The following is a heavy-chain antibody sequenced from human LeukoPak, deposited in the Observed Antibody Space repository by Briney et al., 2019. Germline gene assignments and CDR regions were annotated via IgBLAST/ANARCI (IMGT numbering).Heavy chain of an antibody. CDR2: INHSGST. CDR1: GGSFSGYY. Sequence: SETLSLTCAVYGGSFSGYYWSWIRQPPGKGLEWIGEINHSGSTNYSPSLKSRVTISVDTSKNQFSLKLSSVTAADTAVYYCARVVPTAMAPYYFDYWGQGTLVTVSS. V-gene: IGHV4-34*01. CDR3: ARVVPTAMAPYYFDY. J-gene: IGHJ4*02. D-gene: IGHD5-18*01.